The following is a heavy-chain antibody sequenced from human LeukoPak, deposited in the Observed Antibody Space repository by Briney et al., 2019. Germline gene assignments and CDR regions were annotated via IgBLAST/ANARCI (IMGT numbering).Heavy chain of an antibody. V-gene: IGHV3-11*01. CDR2: ISSSGSTI. CDR1: EFTFSDYN. D-gene: IGHD2-8*02. CDR3: ATYRQVLLPFES. Sequence: GGSLRLSCAASEFTFSDYNMTWIRQAPGKGLEWVSWISSSGSTIYYADSVKGRFTISRDNAKNSLYLQMNSLRAEDTAIYYCATYRQVLLPFESWGQGTLVTVSS. J-gene: IGHJ4*02.